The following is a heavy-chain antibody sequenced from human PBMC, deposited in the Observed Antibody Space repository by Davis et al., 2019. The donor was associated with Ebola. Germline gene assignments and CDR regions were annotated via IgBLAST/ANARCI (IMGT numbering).Heavy chain of an antibody. D-gene: IGHD1-1*01. CDR2: TYYTSKWYN. V-gene: IGHV6-1*01. Sequence: PSETLSLTRAISGDSVSSGGWNWIRQSPSRGLEWLGRTYYTSKWYNDYAVSVKSRITISPDTSKNQFSLHLNSVTPEDTAVYFCARGWLRTKFDYWPGNPGHRLL. CDR3: ARGWLRTKFDY. CDR1: GDSVSSGG. J-gene: IGHJ4*02.